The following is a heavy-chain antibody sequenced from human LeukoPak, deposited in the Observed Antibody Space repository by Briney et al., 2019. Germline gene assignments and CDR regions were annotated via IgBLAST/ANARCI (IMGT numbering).Heavy chain of an antibody. D-gene: IGHD2-15*01. CDR3: ARGLYCSGGSCYRNWYFDL. Sequence: GGSLRLSCAASGFTFDDYAMHWVRQAPGKGLEWVSGISWNSGSIGYADSVKGRFTISRDNAKNSLYLQMNSLRAEDTAVYYCARGLYCSGGSCYRNWYFDLWGRGTLVTVSS. CDR1: GFTFDDYA. J-gene: IGHJ2*01. V-gene: IGHV3-9*01. CDR2: ISWNSGSI.